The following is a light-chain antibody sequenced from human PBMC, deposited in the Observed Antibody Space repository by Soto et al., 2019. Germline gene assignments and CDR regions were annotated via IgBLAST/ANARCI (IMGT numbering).Light chain of an antibody. CDR1: QSVLWKSNNKNY. CDR2: WAS. Sequence: DIVLTQSPDSLAVSLGERATINCTSSQSVLWKSNNKNYLAWYQQKPGQPPKLLIYWASTRESGVPDRFTGSGSGTDFTLTISSRQAEDVAVYYCQEYYSTPSWTFGQGTRVEIK. V-gene: IGKV4-1*01. J-gene: IGKJ1*01. CDR3: QEYYSTPSWT.